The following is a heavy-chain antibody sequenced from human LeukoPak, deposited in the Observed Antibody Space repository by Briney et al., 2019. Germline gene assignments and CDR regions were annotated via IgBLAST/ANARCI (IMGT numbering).Heavy chain of an antibody. D-gene: IGHD1-14*01. Sequence: WIRQPPGKGLEWVGFIRSKAYGGTTEYAASVKGRFTISRDDSKSIAYLQMNSLKTEDTAVYYCTRAYRVFSNWFDPWGQGTLVTVSS. J-gene: IGHJ5*02. V-gene: IGHV3-49*02. CDR3: TRAYRVFSNWFDP. CDR2: IRSKAYGGTT.